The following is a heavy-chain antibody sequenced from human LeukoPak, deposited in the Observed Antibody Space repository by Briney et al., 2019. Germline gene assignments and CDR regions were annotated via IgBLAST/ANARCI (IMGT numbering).Heavy chain of an antibody. CDR2: INHSGST. V-gene: IGHV4-34*01. J-gene: IGHJ5*02. D-gene: IGHD5-12*01. Sequence: SETLSLTCAVYGGSFSGYYWRWIRQPPGKGLEWIGEINHSGSTNYNPSLKSRVTISVDTSKNQFSLKLSSVTAADTAVYYCARVGGYAAFGGGLDNWFDPWGQGTLVTVSS. CDR3: ARVGGYAAFGGGLDNWFDP. CDR1: GGSFSGYY.